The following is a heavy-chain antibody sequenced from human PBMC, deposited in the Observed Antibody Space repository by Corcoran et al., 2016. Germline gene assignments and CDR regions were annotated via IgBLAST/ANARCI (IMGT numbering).Heavy chain of an antibody. CDR2: INPNSRGT. Sequence: QVQLVQSGAEVKKPGASVKVSCKTSGYTFTDYFIYWVRQAPGQGLEWMGWINPNSRGTGYAQKFQGRVTLTRDTSITTAYMDLTGLTSDDTAGYYCARGGKNVDSPRDYWGHGTLVTVSS. CDR3: ARGGKNVDSPRDY. CDR1: GYTFTDYF. V-gene: IGHV1-2*02. D-gene: IGHD3-16*01. J-gene: IGHJ4*01.